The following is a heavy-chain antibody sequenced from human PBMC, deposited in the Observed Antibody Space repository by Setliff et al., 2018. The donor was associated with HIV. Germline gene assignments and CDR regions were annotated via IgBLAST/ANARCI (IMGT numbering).Heavy chain of an antibody. CDR2: IYYSGST. V-gene: IGHV4-59*12. D-gene: IGHD6-6*01. J-gene: IGHJ4*01. Sequence: SETLSLTCTVSGGSISTYYWSWIRQAPGRGLEWIGYIYYSGSTHSNPSLKSRLTISVDTSSNQFSLKLNSVTAADTAIYYCARSSRSSPFWFDYWGLGTLVTVSS. CDR3: ARSSRSSPFWFDY. CDR1: GGSISTYY.